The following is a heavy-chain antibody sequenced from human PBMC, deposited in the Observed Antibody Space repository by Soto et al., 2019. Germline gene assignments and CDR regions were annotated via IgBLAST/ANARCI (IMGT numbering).Heavy chain of an antibody. V-gene: IGHV3-21*01. CDR3: ARDYYDSSGYLAPLDY. Sequence: EVQLVESGGGLVKPGGSLRLSCAASGFTFSSYSMNWVRQAPGKGLEWVSSISSSSSYIYYADSVKGRFTISRDNAKNSLYLQMNSLRAEDTAVYYCARDYYDSSGYLAPLDYWGQGTLSPSPQ. J-gene: IGHJ4*02. CDR1: GFTFSSYS. CDR2: ISSSSSYI. D-gene: IGHD3-22*01.